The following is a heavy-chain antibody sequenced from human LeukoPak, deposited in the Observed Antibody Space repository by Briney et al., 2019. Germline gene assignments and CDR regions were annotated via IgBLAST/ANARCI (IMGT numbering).Heavy chain of an antibody. D-gene: IGHD3-3*01. J-gene: IGHJ4*02. CDR2: IYHSGST. CDR3: ARAITIFGVVRGVYFDY. CDR1: GYSISSGYY. Sequence: SETLSLTCTVSGYSISSGYYWGWIRQPPGKGLEWIGSIYHSGSTYYNPSLKSRVTISVDTSKNQFSLKLSSVTAADTAVYYCARAITIFGVVRGVYFDYWGQGTLVTVSS. V-gene: IGHV4-38-2*02.